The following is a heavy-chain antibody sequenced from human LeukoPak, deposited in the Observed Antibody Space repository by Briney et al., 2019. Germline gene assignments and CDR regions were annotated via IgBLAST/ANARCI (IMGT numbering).Heavy chain of an antibody. Sequence: GASVKVSCKASGYTFTSYYMHWVRQAPGQGLEWMGIINPSGGSTSYAQKFQGRVTMTRDTSTSTVYMELSSLRSEDTAVYYCARGLIPYGAGSYYLSGWGQGTLVTVSS. D-gene: IGHD3-10*01. CDR1: GYTFTSYY. CDR3: ARGLIPYGAGSYYLSG. J-gene: IGHJ4*02. CDR2: INPSGGST. V-gene: IGHV1-46*01.